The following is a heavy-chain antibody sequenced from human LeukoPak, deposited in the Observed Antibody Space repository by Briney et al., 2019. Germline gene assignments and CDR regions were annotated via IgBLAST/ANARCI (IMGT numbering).Heavy chain of an antibody. CDR2: INPKNGGT. J-gene: IGHJ4*02. CDR3: AGEPPYTGHCDITTCDVSRFDL. Sequence: ASVKVSCKASRNIFTGYFIHWVRQAPGQGLEWMGWINPKNGGTNPAEKFQGRVTMTRDTSLSTAFMELTGLTSDDTAVYFCAGEPPYTGHCDITTCDVSRFDLWGQGTLVTVSS. V-gene: IGHV1-2*02. D-gene: IGHD2-2*01. CDR1: RNIFTGYF.